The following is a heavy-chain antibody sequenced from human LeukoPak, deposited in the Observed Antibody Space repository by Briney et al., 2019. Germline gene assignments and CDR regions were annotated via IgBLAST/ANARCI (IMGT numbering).Heavy chain of an antibody. D-gene: IGHD6-19*01. Sequence: SVKVSCKASGGTFSSYAISWVRQAPGQGLEWMGGIIPILGTANYAQKFQGRVTITADESTSTAYMELSSLRSEDTAVYYCARADSIAVAYGAFDIWGQGTMVTVSS. J-gene: IGHJ3*02. CDR3: ARADSIAVAYGAFDI. CDR1: GGTFSSYA. CDR2: IIPILGTA. V-gene: IGHV1-69*13.